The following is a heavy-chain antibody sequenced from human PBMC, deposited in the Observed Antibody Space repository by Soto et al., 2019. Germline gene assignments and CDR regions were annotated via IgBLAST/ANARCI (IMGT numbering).Heavy chain of an antibody. CDR1: GGSISSGGYS. D-gene: IGHD6-13*01. CDR3: ARVFSDSSSFFDP. V-gene: IGHV4-31*11. J-gene: IGHJ5*02. CDR2: IYYSGST. Sequence: PSETLSLTCAVSGGSISSGGYSWSWIRQPPGNGLEWIGYIYYSGSTYYNPSLKSRVTISVDTSKNQFSLKLSSVTAADTAVYYCARVFSDSSSFFDPWGQGTLVTVSS.